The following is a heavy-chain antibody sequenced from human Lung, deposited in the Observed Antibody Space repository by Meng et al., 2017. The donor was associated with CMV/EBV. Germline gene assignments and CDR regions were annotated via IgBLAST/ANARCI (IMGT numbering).Heavy chain of an antibody. D-gene: IGHD3-16*01. CDR2: IRHDGTNK. J-gene: IGHJ4*02. CDR3: AKDLLLFGGPNAYFDQ. CDR1: GFRFDDYG. V-gene: IGHV3-30*02. Sequence: SCAASGFRFDDYGMHWVGQTPGKGLEWVAFIRHDGTNKFYGASVKGRFTISRDNSKSTVYLQMNSLRPEETALYYCAKDLLLFGGPNAYFDQWGQGTLVTVSS.